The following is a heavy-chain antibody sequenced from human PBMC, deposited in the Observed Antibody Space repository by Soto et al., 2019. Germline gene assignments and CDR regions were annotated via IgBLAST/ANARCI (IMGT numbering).Heavy chain of an antibody. V-gene: IGHV3-33*01. CDR1: GFTFSSYG. Sequence: GGSLRLSCAASGFTFSSYGMHWVRQAPGKGLEWVEVIWYEGSNKYYADSVKGRYNISRDNYKNTLYLQMNSLRAEDTSVYYCARDFAAEYTGYYYGMDVWGQGTTVTVSS. D-gene: IGHD1-1*01. J-gene: IGHJ6*02. CDR2: IWYEGSNK. CDR3: ARDFAAEYTGYYYGMDV.